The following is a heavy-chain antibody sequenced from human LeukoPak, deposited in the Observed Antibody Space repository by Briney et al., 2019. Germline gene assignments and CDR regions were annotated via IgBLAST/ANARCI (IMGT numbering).Heavy chain of an antibody. V-gene: IGHV6-1*01. D-gene: IGHD2-2*01. CDR2: TYYRSTWYN. CDR3: ARRLTQYDCFDP. Sequence: SQTLSLTCAISGDSVSSNSVTWNWIRQSPSRGLEWLGRTYYRSTWYNDYAVSVRGRITVNPDTAKNQFSLHLNSVTPEDTAVYYCARRLTQYDCFDPWGQGILVTVSS. CDR1: GDSVSSNSVT. J-gene: IGHJ5*02.